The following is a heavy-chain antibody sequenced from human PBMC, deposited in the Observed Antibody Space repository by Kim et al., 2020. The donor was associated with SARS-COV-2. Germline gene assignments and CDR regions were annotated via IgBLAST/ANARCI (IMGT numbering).Heavy chain of an antibody. CDR1: GYSFTSYW. Sequence: GESLKISCKGSGYSFTSYWISWVRQMPGKGLEWMGRIDPSDSYTNYSPSFQGHVTISADKSISTAYLQWSSLKASDTAMYYCARHDYYGSGSPSGYFDYWGQGTLVNVSS. CDR3: ARHDYYGSGSPSGYFDY. CDR2: IDPSDSYT. V-gene: IGHV5-10-1*01. J-gene: IGHJ4*02. D-gene: IGHD3-10*01.